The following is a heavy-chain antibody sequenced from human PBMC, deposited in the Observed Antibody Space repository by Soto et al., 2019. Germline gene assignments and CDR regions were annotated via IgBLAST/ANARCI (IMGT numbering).Heavy chain of an antibody. CDR1: GFAVSSNY. V-gene: IGHV3-66*01. Sequence: EVQLVESGGDLVQPGGSLRLSCAASGFAVSSNYMTWVRQAPGKGLEWVSVIHSGGDTHYADSVRGIFTISRDNSKNKQYLQRNGFKAEETALYYCGRSRTGYTCDGLGVGGKGTSVTLS. CDR2: IHSGGDT. J-gene: IGHJ6*04. D-gene: IGHD3-9*01. CDR3: GRSRTGYTCDGLGV.